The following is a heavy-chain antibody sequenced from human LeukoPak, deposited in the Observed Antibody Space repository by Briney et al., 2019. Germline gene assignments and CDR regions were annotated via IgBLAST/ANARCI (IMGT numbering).Heavy chain of an antibody. Sequence: PSETLSLTCAVSGASVSRGGYYWSWIRQHPGKGLEWIGYIYYNGGTYYNPSLKSRVTISVDTSKNQFSLKLSSVTAADTAVYYCARVKRDTPDFDYWGQGTLVTVSS. D-gene: IGHD3-16*02. CDR3: ARVKRDTPDFDY. V-gene: IGHV4-31*11. J-gene: IGHJ4*02. CDR2: IYYNGGT. CDR1: GASVSRGGYY.